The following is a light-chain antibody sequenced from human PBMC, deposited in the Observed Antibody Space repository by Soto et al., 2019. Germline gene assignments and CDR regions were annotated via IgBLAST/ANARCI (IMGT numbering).Light chain of an antibody. J-gene: IGKJ2*01. CDR3: HQYYSYSMYT. V-gene: IGKV1-8*01. CDR2: AAS. Sequence: AIRMTQSPSSFSASTGDRVTITCRASQGISSYLAWYQQKPGKAPKLLIYAASTLQSGVPSRFSGSGSGTDFTLTISCLQSEDFATYYCHQYYSYSMYTFGQGTKLEIK. CDR1: QGISSY.